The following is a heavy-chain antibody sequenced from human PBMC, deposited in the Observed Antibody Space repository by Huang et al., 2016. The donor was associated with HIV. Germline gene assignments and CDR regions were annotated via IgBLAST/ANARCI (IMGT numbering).Heavy chain of an antibody. CDR1: GGSFSGYY. CDR3: AREKAADSAWYGVYYFDY. Sequence: QVQLRQWGAGLVKPSETLSLTCAVYGGSFSGYYWTWIRQSPGKGLEWIGEINHIGKTNYQPSLKSRVTISKDTAKKQFSRQWTSVSAADTGVYFCAREKAADSAWYGVYYFDYWGEGALVTVTS. V-gene: IGHV4-34*01. CDR2: INHIGKT. D-gene: IGHD6-19*01. J-gene: IGHJ4*02.